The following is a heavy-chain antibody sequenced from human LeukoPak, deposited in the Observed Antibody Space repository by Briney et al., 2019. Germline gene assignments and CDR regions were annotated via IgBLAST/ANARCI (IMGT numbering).Heavy chain of an antibody. Sequence: GSLRLSCAASGFTFSSYEMNWVRQAPGKGLEWVLYISSSGSTIYYADSVKGRFTISRDNAKNSLYLQMNSLRAEDTAVYYCATSSTSYYNWFDPWGQGTLVTVSS. D-gene: IGHD2-2*01. CDR3: ATSSTSYYNWFDP. CDR1: GFTFSSYE. V-gene: IGHV3-48*03. CDR2: ISSSGSTI. J-gene: IGHJ5*02.